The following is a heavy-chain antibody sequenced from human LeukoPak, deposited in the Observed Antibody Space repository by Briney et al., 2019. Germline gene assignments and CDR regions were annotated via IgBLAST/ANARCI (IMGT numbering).Heavy chain of an antibody. V-gene: IGHV3-23*01. D-gene: IGHD6-6*01. CDR2: ISASGGIT. Sequence: PGGSLRLSCAASGFTFSSYPMTWVRQAPGKGPEWVSFISASGGITYYADSVKGRFTISRDNSKNTLYLQMNSLRAEDTAVYYCAKNTQYSGYYDCWGQGTLVAVSS. CDR3: AKNTQYSGYYDC. CDR1: GFTFSSYP. J-gene: IGHJ4*02.